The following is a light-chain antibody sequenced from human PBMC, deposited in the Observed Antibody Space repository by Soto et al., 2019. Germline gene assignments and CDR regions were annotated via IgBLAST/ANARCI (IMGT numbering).Light chain of an antibody. J-gene: IGKJ1*01. V-gene: IGKV3-20*01. CDR1: QSVSSSY. Sequence: EIVLTQSPGTLSLSPGERATLSCRASQSVSSSYLAWYQQKPGQAPRLLIYDASNRATGVPARFSGSGSGTDFTLTISRLEPEDFAVYYCQQYGSSGTFGQGTKWIS. CDR3: QQYGSSGT. CDR2: DAS.